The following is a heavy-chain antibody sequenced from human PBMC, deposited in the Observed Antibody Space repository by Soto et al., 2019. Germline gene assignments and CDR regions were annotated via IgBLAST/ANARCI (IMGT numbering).Heavy chain of an antibody. D-gene: IGHD3-3*01. CDR2: IYPGDSDT. J-gene: IGHJ5*02. Sequence: LGESLKISCKGSGYSFTSYWIGWVRQMPGKGLEWMGIIYPGDSDTRYSPSFQGQVTISADKSISTAYLQWSSLKASDTAMYYCARHGPRTYYDFWSGYLNWFDPWGQGTLVTVSS. CDR3: ARHGPRTYYDFWSGYLNWFDP. CDR1: GYSFTSYW. V-gene: IGHV5-51*01.